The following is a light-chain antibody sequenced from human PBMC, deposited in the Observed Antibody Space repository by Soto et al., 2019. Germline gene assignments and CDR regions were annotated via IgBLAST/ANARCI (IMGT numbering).Light chain of an antibody. V-gene: IGLV2-14*03. CDR1: SSDVGGYEY. Sequence: QSALTQPPSASGSPGQSMTISCTGTSSDVGGYEYVSWYQQHPGKAPKRIIYDVSDRPSGVSNRFSGSKSGNTASLAISGLQAEDEADYYCSSYTTSSPLGVFGTGTKVTVL. J-gene: IGLJ1*01. CDR3: SSYTTSSPLGV. CDR2: DVS.